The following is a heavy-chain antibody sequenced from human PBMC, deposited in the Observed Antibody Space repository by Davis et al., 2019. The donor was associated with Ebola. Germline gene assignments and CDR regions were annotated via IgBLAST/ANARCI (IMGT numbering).Heavy chain of an antibody. CDR1: GGSISSGGHS. CDR2: VNPSGIT. V-gene: IGHV4-34*01. J-gene: IGHJ4*02. CDR3: ARGRYLGF. Sequence: PSETLSLTCAVSGGSISSGGHSWSWIRQPPGKGLEWIGEVNPSGITNCNSSLESRVTISVDTSKNQFSLKLTSVTAADTAVYYCARGRYLGFWGQGTLVTVSS.